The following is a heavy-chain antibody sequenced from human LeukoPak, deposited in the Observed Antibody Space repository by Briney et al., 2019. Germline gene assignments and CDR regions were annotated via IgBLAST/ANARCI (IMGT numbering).Heavy chain of an antibody. CDR1: GYSFTSYW. D-gene: IGHD1-20*01. Sequence: GESLQISCQGSGYSFTSYWIGWVRQMPGKGLEWMGIIYPGDSDTRYSPSFQGQVTISADKSINTAYLQWSSLKASDTAMYYCARLGITGTTLYYFDYWGQGTLVTVSS. J-gene: IGHJ4*02. CDR2: IYPGDSDT. V-gene: IGHV5-51*01. CDR3: ARLGITGTTLYYFDY.